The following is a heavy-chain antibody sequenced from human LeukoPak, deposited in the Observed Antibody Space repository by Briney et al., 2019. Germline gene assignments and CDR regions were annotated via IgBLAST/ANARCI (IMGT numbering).Heavy chain of an antibody. J-gene: IGHJ4*02. CDR2: ISGSSSYI. CDR1: GFTFSSYS. Sequence: PGVSLRLSCAASGFTFSSYSRNWVPQAPGKALEWVSAISGSSSYIDYADSVRGRFTISRDNDKNSLYLQMNSLRVEDTAVYYCVRADAKKTAMVDSWGRGTLVAVSS. V-gene: IGHV3-21*01. D-gene: IGHD5-18*01. CDR3: VRADAKKTAMVDS.